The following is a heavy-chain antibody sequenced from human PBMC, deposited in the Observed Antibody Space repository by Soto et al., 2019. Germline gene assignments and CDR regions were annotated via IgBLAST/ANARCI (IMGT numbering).Heavy chain of an antibody. V-gene: IGHV4-59*01. CDR2: IYYSGST. CDR1: GGSISSYY. D-gene: IGHD3-3*01. CDR3: ARSGGGFWSGYYYFDY. Sequence: PSETLSLTCTVSGGSISSYYWSWIRQPPGKGLEWIGYIYYSGSTNYNPSLKSRVTISVDTSKNQFSLKLSSVTAADTAVYYCARSGGGFWSGYYYFDYWGQGTLVTVSS. J-gene: IGHJ4*02.